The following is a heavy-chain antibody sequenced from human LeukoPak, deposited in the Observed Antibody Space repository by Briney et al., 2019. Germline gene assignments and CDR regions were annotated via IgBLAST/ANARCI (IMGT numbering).Heavy chain of an antibody. V-gene: IGHV3-23*01. D-gene: IGHD2-8*01. CDR3: AKEASYCTNGVCYSRIFDT. CDR2: ISGSGGST. J-gene: IGHJ5*02. CDR1: GFTCSSYA. Sequence: PGGSLGHSCAASGFTCSSYAMRWVRQAPGKELEWVSAISGSGGSTFYADSVKGWFTMSRDNSKNTLYLQMNSLRAEDTAVYYCAKEASYCTNGVCYSRIFDTWGQGTLVTVSS.